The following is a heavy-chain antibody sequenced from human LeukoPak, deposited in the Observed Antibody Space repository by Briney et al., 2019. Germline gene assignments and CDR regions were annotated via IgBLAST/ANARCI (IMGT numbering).Heavy chain of an antibody. J-gene: IGHJ4*02. D-gene: IGHD6-13*01. CDR1: GYTFTGYY. Sequence: ASVKVSCKASGYTFTGYYMHWVRQAPGQGLEWMGWINPNSGGTNYAQKFQGRVTMTRDTSISTAYMELSRLRSDDTAVYYCAKVLRGYSSSYDYWGQGTLVTVSS. V-gene: IGHV1-2*02. CDR3: AKVLRGYSSSYDY. CDR2: INPNSGGT.